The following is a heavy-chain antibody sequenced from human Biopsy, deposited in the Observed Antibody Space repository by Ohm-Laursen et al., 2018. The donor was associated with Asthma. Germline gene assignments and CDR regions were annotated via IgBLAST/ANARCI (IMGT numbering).Heavy chain of an antibody. CDR2: IKHDGTEK. J-gene: IGHJ1*01. CDR1: GFTFGDYW. CDR3: ARTFHFWSPYHAEHYQL. D-gene: IGHD3-3*02. V-gene: IGHV3-7*01. Sequence: GSLRLSCAASGFTFGDYWMSWVRQVPGKGLEWVANIKHDGTEKNHVDSLKGRFTISRDNAKNSLYLQMKSLRAEDTAVYYCARTFHFWSPYHAEHYQLWGQGTLVTVPS.